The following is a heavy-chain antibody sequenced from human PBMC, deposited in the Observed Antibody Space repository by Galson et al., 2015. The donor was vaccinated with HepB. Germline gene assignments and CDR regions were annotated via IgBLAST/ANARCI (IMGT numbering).Heavy chain of an antibody. CDR3: ARDVLLWFGDSPGNGMDV. J-gene: IGHJ6*02. V-gene: IGHV3-21*01. CDR1: GFTFSSYS. D-gene: IGHD3-10*01. CDR2: ISSSSSYI. Sequence: SLRLSCAASGFTFSSYSMNWVRQAPGKGLEWVSSISSSSSYIYYADSVKGRFTISRDNAKNSLYLQMNSLRAEDTAVYYCARDVLLWFGDSPGNGMDVWGQGTLVTVSS.